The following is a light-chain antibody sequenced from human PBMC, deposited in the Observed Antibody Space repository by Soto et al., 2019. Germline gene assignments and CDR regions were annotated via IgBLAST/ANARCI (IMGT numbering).Light chain of an antibody. V-gene: IGKV1-27*01. J-gene: IGKJ4*01. CDR3: QTYTNVPA. CDR2: AAS. CDR1: QCISNY. Sequence: DIQMTQSPSSLSASVGDRVTITCRASQCISNYLAWYQQIPWKVPKLLISAASTLQSGVPSRFSGSGSGTEFTLTISSLQPEDVATYYCQTYTNVPAFGGGPKVEI.